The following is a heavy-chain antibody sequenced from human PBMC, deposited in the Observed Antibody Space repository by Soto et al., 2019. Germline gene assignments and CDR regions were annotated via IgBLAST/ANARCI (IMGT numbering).Heavy chain of an antibody. CDR3: AKQFGRTWTDL. CDR1: GFTLTTYG. D-gene: IGHD3-10*01. V-gene: IGHV3-30*18. CDR2: MSYDGTKE. J-gene: IGHJ5*02. Sequence: PGGYVRLCCAASGFTLTTYGMHWVRQAPGKGLEWVAAMSYDGTKEYYADSVKGRFTISRDSSRNTLFLQLNSLRAEDTAVYYCAKQFGRTWTDLRGEGPLLTVS.